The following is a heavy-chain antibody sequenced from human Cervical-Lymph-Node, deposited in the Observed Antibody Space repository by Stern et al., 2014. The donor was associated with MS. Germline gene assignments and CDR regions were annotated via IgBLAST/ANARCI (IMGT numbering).Heavy chain of an antibody. CDR1: EYTFTSYW. CDR3: ARACSSPNCYTTLSFDS. Sequence: MQLVQSGAEVQKPGESLKISCQGSEYTFTSYWIAWARQMPGKGQEWKGIIYPGDSDIRYSPSFQGQVTISADKSISTASLQWSSLKASDTAMYYCARACSSPNCYTTLSFDSWGQGTLVTVSS. J-gene: IGHJ4*02. V-gene: IGHV5-51*01. D-gene: IGHD2-2*02. CDR2: IYPGDSDI.